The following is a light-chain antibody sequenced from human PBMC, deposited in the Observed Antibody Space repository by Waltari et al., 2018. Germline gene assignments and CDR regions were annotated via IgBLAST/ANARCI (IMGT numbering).Light chain of an antibody. J-gene: IGKJ2*03. CDR3: QQYERRPYS. Sequence: EIVMTQFPVSLSVFPGKRATLFCRASQSLGTNVAWYQQRPGRAPRLLIYDSSIKAPGVPTRISASGSGTEFSLVISSLRREDFAVYYCQQYERRPYSFGQGTKVDI. CDR1: QSLGTN. CDR2: DSS. V-gene: IGKV3-15*01.